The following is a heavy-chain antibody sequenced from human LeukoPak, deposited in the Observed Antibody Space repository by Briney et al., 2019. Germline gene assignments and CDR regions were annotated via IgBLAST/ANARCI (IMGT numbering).Heavy chain of an antibody. D-gene: IGHD3-3*01. CDR3: ARDYYGLRALDI. CDR2: IYYSGST. J-gene: IGHJ3*02. Sequence: SETLSLTCTVSEGSINSYYWSWIRQPPGKGLEWIGYIYYSGSTDYNPSLKSRVTISVATSKKQFSLNLSSVSAADTGVYYCARDYYGLRALDIWGQGTMVTVSS. V-gene: IGHV4-59*01. CDR1: EGSINSYY.